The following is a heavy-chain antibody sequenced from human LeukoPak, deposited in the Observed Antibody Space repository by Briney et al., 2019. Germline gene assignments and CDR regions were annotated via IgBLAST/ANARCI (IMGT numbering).Heavy chain of an antibody. V-gene: IGHV1-2*02. D-gene: IGHD5/OR15-5a*01. CDR3: VTTSVTHTRDP. Sequence: ASVKVSFKASGNDFSDFYFNWVRQAPGRGLEWVGWINPHSRATHYAQRFRGRVTMEASISTGYMELNSLTSDDTAVYYCVTTSVTHTRDPWGQGTPVTVSS. CDR2: INPHSRAT. CDR1: GNDFSDFY. J-gene: IGHJ5*02.